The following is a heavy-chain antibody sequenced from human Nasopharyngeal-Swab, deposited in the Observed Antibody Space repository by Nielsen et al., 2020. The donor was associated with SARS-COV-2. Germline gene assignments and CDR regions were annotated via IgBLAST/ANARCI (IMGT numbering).Heavy chain of an antibody. Sequence: GGSLRLSCAASGFTFSSYGMHWVRQAPGTGLEWGAVMSYDGSNKYYADSVKGRFTTSRDNSKNTLYLQMNSLRAEDTAVYYCAKAQQQMAYYYYGMDVWGQGTTVTVSS. D-gene: IGHD6-13*01. CDR3: AKAQQQMAYYYYGMDV. CDR1: GFTFSSYG. J-gene: IGHJ6*02. CDR2: MSYDGSNK. V-gene: IGHV3-30*19.